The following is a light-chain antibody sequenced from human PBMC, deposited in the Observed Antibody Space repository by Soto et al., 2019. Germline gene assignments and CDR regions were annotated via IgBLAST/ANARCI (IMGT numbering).Light chain of an antibody. Sequence: EMVLTQSPGTLSLSPGERATLSCRTSQSVSSSYLAWYQQKPGQAPRLLIDGASSRATGIPDRFSGSGAGTDFTLTISRLEPEDFAVYYCQQYGRSWWTFGQGPKVELK. CDR2: GAS. CDR3: QQYGRSWWT. J-gene: IGKJ1*01. V-gene: IGKV3-20*01. CDR1: QSVSSSY.